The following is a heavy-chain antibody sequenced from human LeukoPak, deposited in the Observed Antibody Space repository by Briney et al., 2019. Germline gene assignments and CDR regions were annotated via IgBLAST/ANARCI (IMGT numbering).Heavy chain of an antibody. CDR1: GYTFTSYG. Sequence: ASVKVSCKASGYTFTSYGISWVRQAPGQGLEWMGWISAYNGNTNYAQKLQGRVTMTTDTSTSTAYMELRSLRSDDTAVYYCAGFLERGQQGFDPWAQGPLVTFSS. CDR2: ISAYNGNT. CDR3: AGFLERGQQGFDP. D-gene: IGHD3-3*01. J-gene: IGHJ5*02. V-gene: IGHV1-18*01.